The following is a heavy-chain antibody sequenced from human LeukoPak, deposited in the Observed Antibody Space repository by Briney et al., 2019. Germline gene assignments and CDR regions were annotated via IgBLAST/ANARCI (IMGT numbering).Heavy chain of an antibody. CDR1: GGSFSSYY. J-gene: IGHJ4*02. D-gene: IGHD7-27*01. CDR3: ARRRGTGDPYFDY. Sequence: SETLSLTCAVYGGSFSSYYWGWIRQPPGKGLEWIGSIYYSGSTYYNPSLKSRVTISVDTSKNQFSLKLSSVTAADTAVYYCARRRGTGDPYFDYWGQGTLVTVSS. V-gene: IGHV4-39*01. CDR2: IYYSGST.